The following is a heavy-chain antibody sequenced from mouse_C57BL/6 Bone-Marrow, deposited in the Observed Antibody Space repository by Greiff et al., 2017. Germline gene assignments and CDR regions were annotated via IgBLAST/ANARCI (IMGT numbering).Heavy chain of an antibody. CDR3: ARCNYDYVLFAY. J-gene: IGHJ3*01. V-gene: IGHV3-6*01. D-gene: IGHD2-4*01. CDR2: ISYDGSN. CDR1: GYSITSGYY. Sequence: DVQLQESGPGLVKPSQSLSLTCSVTGYSITSGYYWNWIRQFPGNKLEWMGYISYDGSNNYNPSLKNRISITRDTSKNQFFLKLNSVTTEDTATYYCARCNYDYVLFAYWGQGTLVTVSA.